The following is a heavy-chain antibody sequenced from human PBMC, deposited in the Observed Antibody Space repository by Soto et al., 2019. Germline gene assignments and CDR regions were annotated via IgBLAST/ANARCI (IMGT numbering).Heavy chain of an antibody. J-gene: IGHJ4*02. CDR3: AREPSGIAVAGADY. CDR1: GYTFTTYA. CDR2: INAGNGNT. V-gene: IGHV1-3*01. Sequence: ASVKVSCKASGYTFTTYAIHWVRQAPGQGLEWMGWINAGNGNTEFSERFQGRVTMTTDTSTSTAYMELRSLRSDDTAVYYCAREPSGIAVAGADYWGQGTLVTVSS. D-gene: IGHD6-19*01.